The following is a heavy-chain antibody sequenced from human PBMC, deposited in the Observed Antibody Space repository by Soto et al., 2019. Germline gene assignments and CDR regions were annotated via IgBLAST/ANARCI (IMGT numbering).Heavy chain of an antibody. V-gene: IGHV3-74*01. CDR2: INSDGSDT. Sequence: VQLVESGGGLVQPGGSLRLSCAASGFTFSSYWMHWVRQAPGKGLVWVSRINSDGSDTNYADSVKGRFTISRDNAKNTLYLQMNSLRAEDTAVYYCARGTVTTFPLDYWGQGTLVTVSS. CDR3: ARGTVTTFPLDY. J-gene: IGHJ4*02. CDR1: GFTFSSYW. D-gene: IGHD4-17*01.